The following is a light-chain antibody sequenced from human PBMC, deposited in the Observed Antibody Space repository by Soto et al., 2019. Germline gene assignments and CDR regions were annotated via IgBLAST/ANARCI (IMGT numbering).Light chain of an antibody. CDR3: SSSAGIYHYLV. Sequence: QSALTQPPSASGSPGQSVTISCTGTSSEIGGYNSVSWYQQHPGKAPRLMIYEVNKRPSGVPDRFSGSKSGYTASLTVSGLQTEDEAFYYCSSSAGIYHYLVFGGGTKLTVL. CDR2: EVN. CDR1: SSEIGGYNS. J-gene: IGLJ3*02. V-gene: IGLV2-8*01.